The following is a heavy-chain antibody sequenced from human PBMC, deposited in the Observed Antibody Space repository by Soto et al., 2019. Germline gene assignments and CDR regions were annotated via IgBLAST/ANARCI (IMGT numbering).Heavy chain of an antibody. V-gene: IGHV3-15*01. J-gene: IGHJ6*02. CDR1: GLTFSNAW. CDR3: NTDLLLGGMDV. CDR2: IKSKSAGGTT. Sequence: EVQLVESGGGLVKPGESLRLSCAASGLTFSNAWMSWVRQTPGKGLEWVGRIKSKSAGGTTDYAAPVKGRFTISRDDSKNTLYLQMNSLKTEDTAVYYCNTDLLLGGMDVWGQGTTVTVSS.